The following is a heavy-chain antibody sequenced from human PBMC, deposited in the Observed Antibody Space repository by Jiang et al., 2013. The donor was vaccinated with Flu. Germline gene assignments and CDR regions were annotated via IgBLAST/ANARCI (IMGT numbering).Heavy chain of an antibody. V-gene: IGHV1-69*01. Sequence: QLVESGAEVKKPGSSVKVSCKASGGTFSSYAISWVRQAPGQGLEWMGGIIPIFGTANYAQKFQGRVTITADESTSTAYMELSSLRSEDTAVYYCARVPGYCSGGSCYSGYYGMDVWGQGTTVTVSS. D-gene: IGHD2-15*01. J-gene: IGHJ6*02. CDR2: IIPIFGTA. CDR3: ARVPGYCSGGSCYSGYYGMDV. CDR1: GGTFSSYA.